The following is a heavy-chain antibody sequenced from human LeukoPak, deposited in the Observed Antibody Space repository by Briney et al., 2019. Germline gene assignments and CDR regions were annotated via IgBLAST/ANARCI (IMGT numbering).Heavy chain of an antibody. V-gene: IGHV3-7*01. CDR1: GFTFSSNW. J-gene: IGHJ4*02. D-gene: IGHD6-13*01. Sequence: GGSLRLSCATSGFTFSSNWMSWVRHAPGRGLEWVANINPDGGAKYYAASVKGRFTVSRDNAKDSLYLQMNSLRVEDTAVYYCARANNSSWHNWGQGTLVTVSS. CDR3: ARANNSSWHN. CDR2: INPDGGAK.